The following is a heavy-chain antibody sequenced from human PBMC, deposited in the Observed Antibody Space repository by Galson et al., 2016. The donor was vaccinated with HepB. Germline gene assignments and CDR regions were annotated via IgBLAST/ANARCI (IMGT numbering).Heavy chain of an antibody. CDR1: GYTLTELS. Sequence: SVKVSCKVSGYTLTELSMHWVRQAPGQGLEWMGGIIPIFGTPVYAQKFEGRVTINADESTTTADMELSSLSSDDTAMYYCARGFSGWFAQINYWGQGTLVTVSS. CDR3: ARGFSGWFAQINY. D-gene: IGHD6-19*01. V-gene: IGHV1-69*13. CDR2: IIPIFGTP. J-gene: IGHJ4*02.